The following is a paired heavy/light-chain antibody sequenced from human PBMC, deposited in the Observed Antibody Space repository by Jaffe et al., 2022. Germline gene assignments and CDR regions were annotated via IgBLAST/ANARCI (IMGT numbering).Heavy chain of an antibody. CDR3: ARVIAGYYYDILTDYQYNMDV. CDR1: GGSISSGSYY. D-gene: IGHD3-9*01. V-gene: IGHV4-61*02. J-gene: IGHJ6*03. Sequence: QVQLQESGPGLVKPSQTLSLTCTVSGGSISSGSYYWSWIRQPAGKGLEWIGRIYTSGSTNYNPSLKSRVTISVDTSKNQFSLKLSSVTAADTAVYYCARVIAGYYYDILTDYQYNMDVWGKGTTVTVSS. CDR2: IYTSGST.
Light chain of an antibody. CDR2: KDS. J-gene: IGLJ2*01. V-gene: IGLV3-27*01. Sequence: SYELTQPSSVSVSPGQTARITCSGDVLAKKYARWFQQKPGQAPVLVIYKDSERPSGIPERFSGSSSGTTVTLTISGAQVEDEADYYCYSAADNNLVFGGGTKLTVL. CDR1: VLAKKY. CDR3: YSAADNNLV.